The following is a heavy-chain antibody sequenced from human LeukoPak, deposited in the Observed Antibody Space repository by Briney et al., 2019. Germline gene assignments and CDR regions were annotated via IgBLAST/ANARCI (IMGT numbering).Heavy chain of an antibody. CDR1: GGTFSSYT. V-gene: IGHV1-69*02. CDR2: IIPILGIA. Sequence: SVKVSCKASGGTFSSYTISWVRQGPGQGLEWMGRIIPILGIANYAQKFQGRVTITADKSTSTAYMELSSLRSEDTAVYYCARVGCSGGSCYEWFDPWGQGTLVTVSS. D-gene: IGHD2-15*01. J-gene: IGHJ5*02. CDR3: ARVGCSGGSCYEWFDP.